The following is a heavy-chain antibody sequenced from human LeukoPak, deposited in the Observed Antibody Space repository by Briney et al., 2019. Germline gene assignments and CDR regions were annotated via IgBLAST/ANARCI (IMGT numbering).Heavy chain of an antibody. Sequence: ASVKVSCKASGYTFTGYYMHWVRQAPGQGLEWMGWINPNSGGTNYAQKFQGRVTMTRDTSISTAYMELSRLRSEDTAVYYCAAANYYGSGSLPDFDLWGRGTLVTVSS. D-gene: IGHD3-10*01. J-gene: IGHJ2*01. CDR3: AAANYYGSGSLPDFDL. CDR2: INPNSGGT. CDR1: GYTFTGYY. V-gene: IGHV1-2*02.